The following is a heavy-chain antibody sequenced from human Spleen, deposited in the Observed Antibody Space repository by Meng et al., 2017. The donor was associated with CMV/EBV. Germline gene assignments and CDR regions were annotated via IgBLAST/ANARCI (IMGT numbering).Heavy chain of an antibody. D-gene: IGHD6-6*01. CDR2: IKQDGGEE. CDR3: ARIGYSSSSFDY. J-gene: IGHJ4*02. V-gene: IGHV3-7*01. Sequence: GESLKISCVASGFTFNNYWMSWVRQAPGKGLEWAANIKQDGGEEHYVAALKGRSTISRDNARNLVSLQMSSLRVDDTAVYYCARIGYSSSSFDYWGQGTLVTVSS. CDR1: GFTFNNYW.